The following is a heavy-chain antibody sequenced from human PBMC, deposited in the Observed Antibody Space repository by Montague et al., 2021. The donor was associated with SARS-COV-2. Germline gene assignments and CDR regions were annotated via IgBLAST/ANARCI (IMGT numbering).Heavy chain of an antibody. D-gene: IGHD3-16*02. CDR2: ISYDGSNK. V-gene: IGHV3-30-3*01. CDR3: ARDRGMITFGGVIVIDGMDV. Sequence: SRRLSWSASGFTFSSYAMHWVRQAPGKGLEWVAVISYDGSNKYYADSVKGRFTISRDNSKNMLYLQMNSLRAEDTAVYYCARDRGMITFGGVIVIDGMDVWGQGTTVTVSS. J-gene: IGHJ6*02. CDR1: GFTFSSYA.